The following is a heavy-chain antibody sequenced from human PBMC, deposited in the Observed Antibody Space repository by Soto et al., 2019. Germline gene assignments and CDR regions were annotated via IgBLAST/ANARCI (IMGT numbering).Heavy chain of an antibody. CDR2: LYQSGRT. J-gene: IGHJ6*02. D-gene: IGHD3-3*01. Sequence: QLQLQESGSGLVRPSQTLSLTCAVSGGSISTFDFSWSWIRQPPGRGLEWFGSLYQSGRTYYVPSLKSRVTISLDKSKNQFSLKISSVVAADTAIYYCAREMTIFGVAPGGCVDVWGQGTTVTVSS. CDR1: GGSISTFDFS. CDR3: AREMTIFGVAPGGCVDV. V-gene: IGHV4-30-2*01.